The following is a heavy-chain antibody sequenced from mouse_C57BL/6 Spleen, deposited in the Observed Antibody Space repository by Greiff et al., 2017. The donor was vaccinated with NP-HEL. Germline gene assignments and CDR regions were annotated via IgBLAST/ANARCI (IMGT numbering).Heavy chain of an antibody. CDR1: GYAFSSSW. CDR3: ARGRDY. CDR2: IYPGDGDT. J-gene: IGHJ2*01. Sequence: VQLQQSGPELVKPGASVKISFKASGYAFSSSWMNWVKQRPGKGLEWIGRIYPGDGDTNYNGKFKGKATLTADKSSSTAYMQLSSLTSEDSAVYFCARGRDYWGQGTTLTVSS. V-gene: IGHV1-82*01.